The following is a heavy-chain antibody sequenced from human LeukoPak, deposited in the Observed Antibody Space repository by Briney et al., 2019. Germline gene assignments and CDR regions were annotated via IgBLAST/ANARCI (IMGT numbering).Heavy chain of an antibody. CDR2: IKAGNGDT. J-gene: IGHJ4*02. V-gene: IGHV1-3*01. D-gene: IGHD2-21*01. CDR3: ARDDCGDTCYPAGY. Sequence: GASVKVSCKASGYIFTKYVVHWVRQAPGQRPEWMGWIKAGNGDTKYSQNFQDRLTITRDTSASTVYMELSSLTSEDTALYYCARDDCGDTCYPAGYWGQGTLVTVSS. CDR1: GYIFTKYV.